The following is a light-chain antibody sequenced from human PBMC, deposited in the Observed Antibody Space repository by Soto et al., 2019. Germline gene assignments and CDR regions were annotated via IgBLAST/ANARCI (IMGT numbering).Light chain of an antibody. Sequence: DIPMTQSPSTLSASVGDRVAITCRASDNIAPWVAWYQQKPGKAPKLLIYKAANLADEVPSRFAGSGSGTDFTLTITCLQPDDFATYYCQHYNSFSRTFGQGTKVEV. J-gene: IGKJ1*01. CDR3: QHYNSFSRT. CDR2: KAA. CDR1: DNIAPW. V-gene: IGKV1-5*03.